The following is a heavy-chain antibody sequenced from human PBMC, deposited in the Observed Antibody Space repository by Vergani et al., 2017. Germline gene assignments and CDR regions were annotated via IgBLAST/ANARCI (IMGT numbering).Heavy chain of an antibody. CDR3: ARKIAVAGTGPWFDP. J-gene: IGHJ5*02. CDR1: GGSISSSSYY. V-gene: IGHV4-39*07. Sequence: QLQLQESGPGLVKPSETLSLTCTVSGGSISSSSYYWGWIRQPPGKGLEWIGSIYYSGSTDYNPSLKSRVTISVDTSKNQFSLKLSSVTAAATAVYYCARKIAVAGTGPWFDPWGQGTLVTVSS. CDR2: IYYSGST. D-gene: IGHD6-19*01.